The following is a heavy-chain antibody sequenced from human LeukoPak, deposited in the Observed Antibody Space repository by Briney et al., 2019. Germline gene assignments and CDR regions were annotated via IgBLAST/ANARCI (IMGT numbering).Heavy chain of an antibody. CDR2: ISAYNGNT. D-gene: IGHD4-11*01. Sequence: ASVKVSCKASGYTFTSYGISWVRQAPGQGLEWMGWISAYNGNTNYAQKLQGRVTMTTDTSTSTAYMELRSLRSDDTAVYYCARDTPADDYSSDYYYYGMDVWGQGTTVTVSS. CDR1: GYTFTSYG. J-gene: IGHJ6*02. V-gene: IGHV1-18*01. CDR3: ARDTPADDYSSDYYYYGMDV.